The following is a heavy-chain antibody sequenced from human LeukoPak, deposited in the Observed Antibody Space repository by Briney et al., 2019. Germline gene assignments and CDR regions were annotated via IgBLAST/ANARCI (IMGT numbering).Heavy chain of an antibody. Sequence: GGSLRLSCAASGFTFSDYYMSWIRQAPGKGLEWVSYISSSGSTIYYADSVKGRFTISRDNAKNSLYLQMNSLRAEDTAVYYCARLKAVAGMNLPPDYWGQGTLVTVSS. CDR1: GFTFSDYY. J-gene: IGHJ4*02. D-gene: IGHD6-19*01. CDR2: ISSSGSTI. CDR3: ARLKAVAGMNLPPDY. V-gene: IGHV3-11*04.